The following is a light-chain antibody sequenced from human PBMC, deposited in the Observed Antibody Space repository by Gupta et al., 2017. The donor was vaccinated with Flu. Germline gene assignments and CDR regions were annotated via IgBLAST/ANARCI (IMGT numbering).Light chain of an antibody. CDR2: AAS. CDR3: RQDNVYPRT. J-gene: IGKJ1*01. V-gene: IGKV1-17*01. Sequence: DIQMTQSPSSLSASVGDRVTITCRASQGVKSYLAWYQLKPGEAPKRLIYAASTLQTGVPARFSGSGTGTDFTLTITSLHPEDFATYYCRQDNVYPRTFGQGTTVEIK. CDR1: QGVKSY.